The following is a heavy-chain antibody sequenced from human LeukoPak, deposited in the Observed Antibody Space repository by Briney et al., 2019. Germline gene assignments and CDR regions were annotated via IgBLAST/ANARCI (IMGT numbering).Heavy chain of an antibody. J-gene: IGHJ4*02. CDR1: GGSISTYY. CDR3: ARDGSARYYFDY. CDR2: IYYSGST. Sequence: SETLCLTCTVSGGSISTYYWNWIRQPPGKGLEWIGYIYYSGSTNYNPSLKSRVTISVDTSKNQFSLKLSSVTAADTAMYYSARDGSARYYFDYWGQRTLVTVSS. V-gene: IGHV4-59*01.